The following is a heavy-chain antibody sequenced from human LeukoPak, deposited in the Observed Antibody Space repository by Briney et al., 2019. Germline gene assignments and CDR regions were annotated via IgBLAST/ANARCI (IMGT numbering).Heavy chain of an antibody. V-gene: IGHV3-30-3*01. D-gene: IGHD3/OR15-3a*01. CDR2: ISYDGSNK. Sequence: PGGSLRLSCAASGFTFSSYAMNWVRQAPGKGLEWVAVISYDGSNKYYADSVKGRFTISRVNSKNTLHLQMNSLRAEDTAVYYCARGMDFWTYFDYWGQGTLVTVSS. J-gene: IGHJ4*02. CDR1: GFTFSSYA. CDR3: ARGMDFWTYFDY.